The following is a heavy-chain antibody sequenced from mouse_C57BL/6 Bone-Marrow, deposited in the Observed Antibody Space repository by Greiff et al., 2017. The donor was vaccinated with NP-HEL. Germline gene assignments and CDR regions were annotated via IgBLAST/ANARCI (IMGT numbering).Heavy chain of an antibody. J-gene: IGHJ1*03. CDR3: TCSSPYWYFDV. CDR2: IDPENGDT. V-gene: IGHV14-4*01. Sequence: EVKLVESGAELVRPGASVKLSCTASGFNIKDDYMHWVKQRPEQGLEWIGWIDPENGDTEYASKFQGKATITADTSSNTAYLQLSSLTSEDSAVYYCTCSSPYWYFDVWGTGTTVTGSS. CDR1: GFNIKDDY. D-gene: IGHD1-1*01.